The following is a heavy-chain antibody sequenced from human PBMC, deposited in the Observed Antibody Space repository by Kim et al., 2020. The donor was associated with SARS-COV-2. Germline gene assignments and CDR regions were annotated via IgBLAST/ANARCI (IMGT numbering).Heavy chain of an antibody. CDR3: AREIRRPGDYGRYFDY. Sequence: SQTLSLTCAISGDSVSSNSAAWNWIRQSPSRGLEWLGRTYYRSKWYNDYAVSVKSRITINPDTSKNQFSLQLNSVTPEDTAVYYCAREIRRPGDYGRYFDYWGQGTLVTVSS. J-gene: IGHJ4*02. CDR1: GDSVSSNSAA. D-gene: IGHD4-17*01. CDR2: TYYRSKWYN. V-gene: IGHV6-1*01.